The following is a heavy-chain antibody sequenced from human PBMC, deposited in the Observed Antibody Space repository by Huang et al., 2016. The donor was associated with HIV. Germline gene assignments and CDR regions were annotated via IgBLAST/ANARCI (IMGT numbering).Heavy chain of an antibody. Sequence: LVESGGGLVRPGGSLRLSCAGSTATFRAYWMTWVRQSTGQGLEWVASIRQDGSEKHYVDSVEGRFNISRDNGKKLLFLEMRSLGVDDTAVYFCATKADAMDVWGQGTTVIVSS. V-gene: IGHV3-7*01. CDR1: TATFRAYW. CDR2: IRQDGSEK. D-gene: IGHD2-8*01. J-gene: IGHJ6*02. CDR3: ATKADAMDV.